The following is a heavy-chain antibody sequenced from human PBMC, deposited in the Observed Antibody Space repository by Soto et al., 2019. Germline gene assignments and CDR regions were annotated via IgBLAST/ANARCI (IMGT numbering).Heavy chain of an antibody. CDR2: IYYSGST. V-gene: IGHV4-59*08. Sequence: QVQLQESGPGLVKPSETLSLTCTVSGGSISSYYWSWIRQPPGKGLEWIGYIYYSGSTNYNPSLKSRVTISVDTSKNQFSLKLSSVTAADTAVYYCVRTQGSGPNWYFDLWGRGTLVTVSS. CDR1: GGSISSYY. CDR3: VRTQGSGPNWYFDL. J-gene: IGHJ2*01.